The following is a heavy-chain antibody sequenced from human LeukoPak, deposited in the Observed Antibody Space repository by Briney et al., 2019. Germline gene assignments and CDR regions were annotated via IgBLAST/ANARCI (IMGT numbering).Heavy chain of an antibody. CDR2: ISYTGTYI. V-gene: IGHV3-21*04. CDR3: ARDRSDYVSGAFDI. J-gene: IGHJ3*02. Sequence: GGSLRLSCAASAFSLNAYNMNWVRQAPGKGLEWVSSISYTGTYIYYADSVKGRFTISRDNAQNSLYLQMNSLRAEDTAVYYCARDRSDYVSGAFDIWGQGTMVTVSS. CDR1: AFSLNAYN. D-gene: IGHD4-17*01.